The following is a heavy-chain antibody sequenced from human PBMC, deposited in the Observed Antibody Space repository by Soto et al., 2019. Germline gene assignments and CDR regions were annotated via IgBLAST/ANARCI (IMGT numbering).Heavy chain of an antibody. J-gene: IGHJ4*02. CDR2: IIPIFATT. V-gene: IGHV1-69*13. D-gene: IGHD3-22*01. CDR1: GDTFSRYA. CDR3: ARTQISGYYYNYFDY. Sequence: SVKVSCKASGDTFSRYAISWVRQAPGQGLEWMAGIIPIFATTNYAQKFQGRVTITADESTSTAYMELSSLRSEDTAMYYCARTQISGYYYNYFDYWGQGTLVTVS.